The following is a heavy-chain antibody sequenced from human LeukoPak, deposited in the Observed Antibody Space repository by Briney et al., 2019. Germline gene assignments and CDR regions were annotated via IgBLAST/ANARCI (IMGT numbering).Heavy chain of an antibody. CDR3: VRDLGGRSGH. CDR2: INEDGSTT. CDR1: GFTFSSNW. J-gene: IGHJ4*02. Sequence: GGSLRLSCAASGFTFSSNWMHWVCQAPGKGLVWVSRINEDGSTTNYADSVKGRSTIFRDNAKNTLYLQMNSLRAEDTAVYYCVRDLGGRSGHWGQGALVTVSS. D-gene: IGHD1-26*01. V-gene: IGHV3-74*01.